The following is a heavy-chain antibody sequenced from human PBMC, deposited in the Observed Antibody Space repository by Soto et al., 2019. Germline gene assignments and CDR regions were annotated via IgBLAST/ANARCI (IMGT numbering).Heavy chain of an antibody. J-gene: IGHJ3*02. D-gene: IGHD6-13*01. V-gene: IGHV3-30-3*01. CDR3: ARDLSIAAAGTSGAFDI. CDR1: GLTFSSYA. Sequence: QVQLVVSGGGVVQTGRSLRLSCAASGLTFSSYAMHWVRQAPGKGLEWVAVISYDGSNKYYADSVKGRFTISRDNSKNTLYLQMNSLRAEDTAVYYCARDLSIAAAGTSGAFDIWCQGTMVTVSS. CDR2: ISYDGSNK.